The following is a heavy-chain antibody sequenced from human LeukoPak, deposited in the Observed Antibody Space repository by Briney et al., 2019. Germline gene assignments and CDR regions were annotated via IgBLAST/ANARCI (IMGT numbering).Heavy chain of an antibody. CDR1: RFTFSNYS. CDR3: ARTGVGGGYRFDY. CDR2: ISGSGGST. D-gene: IGHD1-26*01. J-gene: IGHJ4*02. V-gene: IGHV3-23*01. Sequence: GGSLRLSCAASRFTFSNYSMTLVRQAPPTALEWASVISGSGGSTYYADPVRGRFTISRDNFKNTMYMQMNSLRAEDTAIYYCARTGVGGGYRFDYWGQGTLVTVSS.